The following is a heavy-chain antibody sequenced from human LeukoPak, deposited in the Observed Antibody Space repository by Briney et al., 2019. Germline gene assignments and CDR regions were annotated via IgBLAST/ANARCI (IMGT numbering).Heavy chain of an antibody. J-gene: IGHJ2*01. CDR2: IYPDDSDT. Sequence: GESLKISCKVSGYSFPNYWIGWVRQMPGKGLESMGIIYPDDSDTTYSPPFQGQVTISVDKSISTAYLQWSSLKASDTAMYYCARGYGGDGSNWYSDLWGRGTLVTVSS. CDR3: ARGYGGDGSNWYSDL. CDR1: GYSFPNYW. D-gene: IGHD2-21*02. V-gene: IGHV5-51*01.